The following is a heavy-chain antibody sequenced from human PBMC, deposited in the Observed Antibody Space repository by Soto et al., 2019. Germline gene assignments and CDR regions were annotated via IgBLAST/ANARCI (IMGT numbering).Heavy chain of an antibody. Sequence: QVQLVESGGGVVQPGRSLRLSCAASGFTFSSYGMHWVRQAPGKGLEWVAVISYDGSNKYYADSVKGRFTISRDNSKNTLYLQMNSLRAEDTAVYYCAQQGWLSAYKYYFDYWGQGTLVTVSS. D-gene: IGHD3-16*01. CDR3: AQQGWLSAYKYYFDY. J-gene: IGHJ4*02. V-gene: IGHV3-30*18. CDR2: ISYDGSNK. CDR1: GFTFSSYG.